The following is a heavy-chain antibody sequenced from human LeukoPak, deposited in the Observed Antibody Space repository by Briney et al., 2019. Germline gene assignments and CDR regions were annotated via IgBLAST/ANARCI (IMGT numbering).Heavy chain of an antibody. CDR2: IYYTGST. CDR1: GYSITSGYY. CDR3: ARDSDPMNY. J-gene: IGHJ4*02. Sequence: SETLSLTCTVSGYSITSGYYWAWIRQPPGKGLEWIGNIYYTGSTFYNPSLNSRVTMSVDTSKNQFSLKLSSVTAADTAVYYCARDSDPMNYWGQGTLVTVSS. V-gene: IGHV4-38-2*02.